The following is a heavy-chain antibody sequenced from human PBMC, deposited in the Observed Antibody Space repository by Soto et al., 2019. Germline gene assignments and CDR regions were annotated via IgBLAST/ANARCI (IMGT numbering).Heavy chain of an antibody. CDR1: GFTFSDFA. CDR3: AKMEGMDPWTYSFDN. CDR2: IYGGGNGP. D-gene: IGHD2-2*03. J-gene: IGHJ4*02. V-gene: IGHV3-23*01. Sequence: EVQVLESGGGLVQPGGSLRLSCAATGFTFSDFAISWVRQAPGKGLEWVSRIYGGGNGPHYADSVKGRVTISRDNSTNTLYLQMNSLRAEDTAVYYCAKMEGMDPWTYSFDNWGQGTLVTVSS.